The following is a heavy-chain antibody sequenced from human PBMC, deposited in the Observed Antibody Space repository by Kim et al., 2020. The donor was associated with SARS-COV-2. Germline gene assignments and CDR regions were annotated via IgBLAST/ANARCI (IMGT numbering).Heavy chain of an antibody. CDR2: IIPILGIA. CDR3: ARDLRVMVYASRYGMDV. Sequence: SVKVSCKASGGTFSSYAISWVRQAPGQGLEWMGRIIPILGIANYAQKFQGRVTITADKSTSTAYMELSSLRSEDTAVYYCARDLRVMVYASRYGMDVWGQGTTVTVSS. V-gene: IGHV1-69*04. CDR1: GGTFSSYA. J-gene: IGHJ6*02. D-gene: IGHD2-8*01.